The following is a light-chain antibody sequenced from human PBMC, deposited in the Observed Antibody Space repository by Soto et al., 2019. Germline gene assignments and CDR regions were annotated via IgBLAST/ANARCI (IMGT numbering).Light chain of an antibody. CDR3: QTYDTSLRRYV. CDR1: SSNIGARYA. Sequence: QSVLTQPPSVSGAPGQRVTISCTGSSSNIGARYAVQWYQQLPGTAPKLLIYGNNNRPSGVPDRFSGSKSGTSASLAITGLQAEDEANYYCQTYDTSLRRYVFGAGTKVTVL. V-gene: IGLV1-40*01. J-gene: IGLJ1*01. CDR2: GNN.